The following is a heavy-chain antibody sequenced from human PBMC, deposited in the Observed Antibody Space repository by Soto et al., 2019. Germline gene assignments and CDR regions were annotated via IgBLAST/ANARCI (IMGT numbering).Heavy chain of an antibody. V-gene: IGHV4-31*03. CDR1: GGSISNGDYY. CDR2: IYYSGST. CDR3: ARIKGGAAGNFDY. D-gene: IGHD6-13*01. J-gene: IGHJ4*02. Sequence: PSETLSLTCTVSGGSISNGDYYWSWICQHPGKGLEWIGYIYYSGSTYFNPSLKSRVTISVDTSKNQFSLKLSSVTAADTAVYYCARIKGGAAGNFDYWGQGTLVTVSS.